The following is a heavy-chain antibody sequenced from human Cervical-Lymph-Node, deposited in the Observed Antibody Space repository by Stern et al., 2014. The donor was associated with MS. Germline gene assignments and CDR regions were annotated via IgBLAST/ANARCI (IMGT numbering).Heavy chain of an antibody. Sequence: EVQLVESGGGLVQPGRSLRLSCVASGLNFDDYAMHWVPQAPGKGLEWVSGIGWNSDNIGYADSVKGRFTVSRDNAKSSLYLQMNSLRVEDTAFYYCAKDFGPQLGFYGMDVWGQGTTVTVSS. CDR1: GLNFDDYA. J-gene: IGHJ6*02. V-gene: IGHV3-9*01. CDR2: IGWNSDNI. D-gene: IGHD6-6*01. CDR3: AKDFGPQLGFYGMDV.